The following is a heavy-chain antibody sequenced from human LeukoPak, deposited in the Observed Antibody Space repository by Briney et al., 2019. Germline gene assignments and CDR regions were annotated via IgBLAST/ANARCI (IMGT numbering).Heavy chain of an antibody. CDR2: ISSSSSYI. D-gene: IGHD3-10*01. J-gene: IGHJ4*02. CDR1: GFTFSSYS. CDR3: ARDHLLSTMVRGVFSS. V-gene: IGHV3-21*01. Sequence: GGSLRLSCAASGFTFSSYSMNWVRQAPGKGLEWVSSISSSSSYIYYADSVKGRFTISRDNAKNSLYLQMNSLRAEGTAVYYCARDHLLSTMVRGVFSSWGQGTLVTVSS.